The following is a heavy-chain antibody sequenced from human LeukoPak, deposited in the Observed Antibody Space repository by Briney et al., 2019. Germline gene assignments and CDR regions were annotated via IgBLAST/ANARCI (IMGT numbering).Heavy chain of an antibody. CDR1: GYSFISYW. J-gene: IGHJ4*02. CDR2: TYPGDSDN. D-gene: IGHD4-17*01. Sequence: GESLKFSCKGYGYSFISYWIGWVRQMPGKGREWMGITYPGDSDNRYSPSFQGQVTISADKSISTAYLQWSSLKASDTAMYYCARVDYGDTGHYFDYWGQGTLVTVSS. CDR3: ARVDYGDTGHYFDY. V-gene: IGHV5-51*01.